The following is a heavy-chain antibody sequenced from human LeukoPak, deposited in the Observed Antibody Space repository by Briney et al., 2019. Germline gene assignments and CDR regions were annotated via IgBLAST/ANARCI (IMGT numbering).Heavy chain of an antibody. J-gene: IGHJ4*02. CDR2: ISYDGSNK. V-gene: IGHV3-30-3*01. CDR3: ARDWGYRVAVAGPFDY. CDR1: GFTFSSYA. D-gene: IGHD6-19*01. Sequence: GGSLRLSCAASGFTFSSYAMHRVRQAPGKGLERVADISYDGSNKYYADSVKGRFTISRDNSKNTLYLQMNSLRAEDTAVYYCARDWGYRVAVAGPFDYWGQGTPVTVSS.